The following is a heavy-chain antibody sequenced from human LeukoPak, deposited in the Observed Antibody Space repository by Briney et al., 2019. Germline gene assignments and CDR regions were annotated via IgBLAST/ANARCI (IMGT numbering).Heavy chain of an antibody. CDR2: IYSSGST. CDR3: ARHLGYYDSSGYQFDP. V-gene: IGHV4-4*09. D-gene: IGHD3-22*01. J-gene: IGHJ5*02. Sequence: SETLSLTCTVSGGSISSYYWSWIRQPPGKGLEWIGYIYSSGSTNYNPSLKSRVTISVDTSKNQFSLKLSSVTAADTAVSYCARHLGYYDSSGYQFDPWGKGTLVTVSS. CDR1: GGSISSYY.